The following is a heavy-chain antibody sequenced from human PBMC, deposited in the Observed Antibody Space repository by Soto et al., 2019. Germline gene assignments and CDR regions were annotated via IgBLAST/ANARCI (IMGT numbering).Heavy chain of an antibody. Sequence: GGSLRLSCAASGFTFSSYSMNWVRQAPGKGLEWVSSISSSSYIYYADSVKGRFTISRDNAKNSLYLQMNSLRAEDTAVYYCAREFPFRSYYDFWSGYYRGYCFDYWGRGTLVTVSS. CDR1: GFTFSSYS. J-gene: IGHJ4*02. CDR3: AREFPFRSYYDFWSGYYRGYCFDY. D-gene: IGHD3-3*01. V-gene: IGHV3-21*01. CDR2: ISSSSYI.